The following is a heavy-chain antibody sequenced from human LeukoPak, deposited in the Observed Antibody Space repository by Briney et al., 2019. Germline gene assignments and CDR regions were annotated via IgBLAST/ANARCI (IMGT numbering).Heavy chain of an antibody. Sequence: GGSLRLSCAASGLTFDDYAMHWVRQAPGKGLEWVSGISWNSGSIGYADSVKGRFTISRDNAKNSLYLQMNSLRAEDTALYYCAKDDSSSWYSDAFDIWGQGTMVTVSS. CDR3: AKDDSSSWYSDAFDI. J-gene: IGHJ3*02. V-gene: IGHV3-9*01. CDR1: GLTFDDYA. CDR2: ISWNSGSI. D-gene: IGHD6-13*01.